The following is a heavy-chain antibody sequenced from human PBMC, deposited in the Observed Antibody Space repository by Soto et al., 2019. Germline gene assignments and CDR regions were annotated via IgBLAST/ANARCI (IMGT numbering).Heavy chain of an antibody. Sequence: VQLLESGGGLVQPGGSLRLSCAACGFTFNNYAMTWVRQAPGKGLEWVSTISGSDGSTYYADSVKGRLTISRDNSKNALYLQMSSLRAEDTALYYSVKDWTGDTCPCMDVWGQGTTVTVSS. CDR2: ISGSDGST. CDR3: VKDWTGDTCPCMDV. J-gene: IGHJ6*01. D-gene: IGHD2-8*02. CDR1: GFTFNNYA. V-gene: IGHV3-23*01.